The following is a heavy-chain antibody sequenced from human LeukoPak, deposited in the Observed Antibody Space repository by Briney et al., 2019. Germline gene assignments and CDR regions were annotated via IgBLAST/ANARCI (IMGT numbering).Heavy chain of an antibody. CDR1: GGSLSGYY. V-gene: IGHV4-34*01. D-gene: IGHD5-18*01. Sequence: SETLSLTCAVYGGSLSGYYWSWIRQPPGKGLEWIGEINHSGSTNYNPSLKSRVTISVDTSKNQFSLKLSSVTAADTAVYYCARGQEGYSYGYDFGYWGQGTLVTVSS. CDR2: INHSGST. J-gene: IGHJ4*02. CDR3: ARGQEGYSYGYDFGY.